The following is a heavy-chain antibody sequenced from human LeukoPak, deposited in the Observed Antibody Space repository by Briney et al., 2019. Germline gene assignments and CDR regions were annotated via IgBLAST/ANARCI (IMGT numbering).Heavy chain of an antibody. CDR3: ARASQSMVRGVYFDY. CDR1: GFTFSSYW. CDR2: IKQDGSEK. D-gene: IGHD3-10*01. J-gene: IGHJ4*02. V-gene: IGHV3-7*01. Sequence: GGSVRLSCAASGFTFSSYWMSWVRQAPGKGLEWVANIKQDGSEKYYVDSVKGRFTISRDNAKNSLYLQMNSLRAEDTAVYYCARASQSMVRGVYFDYWGQGTLVTVSS.